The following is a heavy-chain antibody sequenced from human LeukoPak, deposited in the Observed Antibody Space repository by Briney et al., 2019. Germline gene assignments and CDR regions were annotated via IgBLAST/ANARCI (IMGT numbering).Heavy chain of an antibody. D-gene: IGHD6-6*01. CDR3: ARVGSSSWFGY. V-gene: IGHV4-30-2*01. J-gene: IGHJ4*02. CDR1: GGSISSGGHY. Sequence: SETLSLTCTVSGGSISSGGHYWSWIRQPPGKGLEWIGYIYHSGSTYYNPSLKSRVTISVDRSKNQFSLKLSSVTAADTAVYYCARVGSSSWFGYWGQGTLVTVSS. CDR2: IYHSGST.